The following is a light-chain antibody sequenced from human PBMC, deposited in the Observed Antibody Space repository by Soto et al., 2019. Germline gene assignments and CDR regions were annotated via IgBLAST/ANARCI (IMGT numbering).Light chain of an antibody. Sequence: EFVLTQSPGTLSLSPGQRPTLSCMASQSLTNSFIAWYQQRPGQAPRLLIYDTSSRASGIPDRFSVSGSGTDFTLTISRLEHEDFAVFYCQQYGTSEVIFCQGTRLEIK. J-gene: IGKJ5*01. V-gene: IGKV3-20*01. CDR3: QQYGTSEVI. CDR1: QSLTNSF. CDR2: DTS.